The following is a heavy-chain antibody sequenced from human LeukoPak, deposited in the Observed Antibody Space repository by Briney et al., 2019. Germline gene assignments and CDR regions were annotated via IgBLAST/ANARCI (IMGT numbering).Heavy chain of an antibody. J-gene: IGHJ4*02. CDR2: IYPGDSDT. D-gene: IGHD3-22*01. V-gene: IGHV5-51*01. CDR1: GYSFTSYW. CDR3: ARGLPRKYYYDSSGSVGYFDY. Sequence: GESLKISCKGSGYSFTSYWIGWVRQMPGKGLEWMGIIYPGDSDTRYSPSFQGQVTISADKSISTAYLQWSSLKASDTAMYYCARGLPRKYYYDSSGSVGYFDYWGQGTLVTVSS.